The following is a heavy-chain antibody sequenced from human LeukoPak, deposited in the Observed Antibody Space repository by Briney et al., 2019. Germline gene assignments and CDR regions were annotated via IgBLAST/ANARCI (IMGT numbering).Heavy chain of an antibody. V-gene: IGHV4-39*01. Sequence: SETLSLTCSISGGSLSSSIYYWGWIRQPPGKALEWIGSIYYSGSTYYNPSLKSRVTISVDTSKNQFSLKLSSVTAADTAVYYCARIPSYYGSGGDDYWGQGTLVTVSS. D-gene: IGHD3-10*01. CDR3: ARIPSYYGSGGDDY. CDR2: IYYSGST. J-gene: IGHJ4*02. CDR1: GGSLSSSIYY.